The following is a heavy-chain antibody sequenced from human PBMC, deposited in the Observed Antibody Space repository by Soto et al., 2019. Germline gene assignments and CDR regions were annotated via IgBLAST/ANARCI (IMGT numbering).Heavy chain of an antibody. J-gene: IGHJ3*02. D-gene: IGHD3-3*01. Sequence: ASVKVSCKASGYTFTSYGISWVRQAPGQGLEWMGWISAYNGNTNYAQKLQGRVTMTTDTSTSTAYMELRSLRSDDTAVYYCARVKWGELLEWFRGAFDIWGQGTMVTVSS. CDR3: ARVKWGELLEWFRGAFDI. CDR1: GYTFTSYG. CDR2: ISAYNGNT. V-gene: IGHV1-18*01.